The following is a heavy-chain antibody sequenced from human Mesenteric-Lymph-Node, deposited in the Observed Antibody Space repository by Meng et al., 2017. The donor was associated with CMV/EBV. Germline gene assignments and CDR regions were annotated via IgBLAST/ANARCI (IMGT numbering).Heavy chain of an antibody. J-gene: IGHJ5*02. CDR2: IYYSGST. Sequence: QLQLQESGPGLVKPSGTLSLTCTGSGGSICNSSCYWGWIRQPPGKGLEWIGSIYYSGSTYYNPSLKSRVTISVDTSKNQFSLKLSSVTAADTAVYYCARPHFYGSWSSPWFDPWGQGTLVTVSS. D-gene: IGHD3-10*01. V-gene: IGHV4-39*01. CDR1: GGSICNSSCY. CDR3: ARPHFYGSWSSPWFDP.